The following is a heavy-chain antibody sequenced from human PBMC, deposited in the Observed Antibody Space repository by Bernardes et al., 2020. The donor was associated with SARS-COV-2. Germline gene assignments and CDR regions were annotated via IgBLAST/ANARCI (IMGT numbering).Heavy chain of an antibody. V-gene: IGHV3-74*01. J-gene: IGHJ4*02. CDR3: AKTAHISGRGFYFDS. Sequence: GFLRPPCAASGFTFSKLWIHWVRPAPGKGLVWVSRINTDGSTTSHADSVRGRFTISRDNAKNTLYLQMNSLTADDSAVCYCAKTAHISGRGFYFDSWGRGTLVTVSS. CDR2: INTDGSTT. CDR1: GFTFSKLW. D-gene: IGHD3-10*01.